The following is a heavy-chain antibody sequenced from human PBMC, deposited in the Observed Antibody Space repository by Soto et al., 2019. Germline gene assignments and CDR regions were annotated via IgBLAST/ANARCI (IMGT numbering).Heavy chain of an antibody. CDR1: GFSLSTSGVG. Sequence: QITLKESGPTLVKPTQTLTLTCTFSGFSLSTSGVGVGWIRQPPGKALEWLALIYWDDDKRYSPSRKSRLTITKDTSKNHVVLTMTNMDPVDTATYYCAHSRARPMVRGVIFDYWGQGTLVTVSS. D-gene: IGHD3-10*01. V-gene: IGHV2-5*02. J-gene: IGHJ4*02. CDR2: IYWDDDK. CDR3: AHSRARPMVRGVIFDY.